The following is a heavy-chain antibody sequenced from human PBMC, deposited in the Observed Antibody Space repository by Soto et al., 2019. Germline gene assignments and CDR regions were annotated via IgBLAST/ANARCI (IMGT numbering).Heavy chain of an antibody. D-gene: IGHD1-26*01. Sequence: EVQLEESGGGLVKPGGSLRLSCAASGFTLSDAWMIWVRQAPGKGLEWVGRIKNKREAGTTEYAAPVKGRFTISRDDSENTLFLQMDSLKTEDTAVYYCPTEGGYSGSHWGLSYWGQGTLVTVSS. CDR2: IKNKREAGTT. V-gene: IGHV3-15*07. J-gene: IGHJ4*02. CDR1: GFTLSDAW. CDR3: PTEGGYSGSHWGLSY.